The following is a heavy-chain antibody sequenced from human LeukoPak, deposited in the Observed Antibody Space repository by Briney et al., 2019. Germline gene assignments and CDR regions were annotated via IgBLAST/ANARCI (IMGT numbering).Heavy chain of an antibody. Sequence: SETLSLTCTVSGGSINSSFYYWNLIRQPPGKGLEWIGAIYYSGATYYNPSLESRLAMSIDTSKNHFSLRVGSVTAADTAVYYCAGLPYGSGKGFDYWGLGTLVSVSS. D-gene: IGHD3-10*01. CDR2: IYYSGAT. J-gene: IGHJ4*02. CDR1: GGSINSSFYY. CDR3: AGLPYGSGKGFDY. V-gene: IGHV4-39*07.